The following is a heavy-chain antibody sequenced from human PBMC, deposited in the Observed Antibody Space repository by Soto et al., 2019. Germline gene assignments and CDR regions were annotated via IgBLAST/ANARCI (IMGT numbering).Heavy chain of an antibody. CDR3: ARQVTTIYYYFDY. CDR2: IYYSGST. D-gene: IGHD5-12*01. J-gene: IGHJ4*02. V-gene: IGHV4-59*08. Sequence: SETLSLTCTVSGGSITSYYWSWIRQPPGKGLEWIGFIYYSGSTSYNPSLKSRVSISVGTSKNQFSLKLSSVTAADTAVYYCARQVTTIYYYFDYWGQGALVTVSS. CDR1: GGSITSYY.